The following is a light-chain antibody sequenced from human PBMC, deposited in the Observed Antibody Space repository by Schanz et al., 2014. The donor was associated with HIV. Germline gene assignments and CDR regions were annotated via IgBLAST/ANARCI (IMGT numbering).Light chain of an antibody. CDR1: QIIHSW. V-gene: IGKV1-5*03. CDR3: QQYSSYPWT. J-gene: IGKJ1*01. Sequence: DIQMTQSPSTLSASVGDRVTITCRASQIIHSWLAWYQQKPGKVPKLLIYAGSTLQSGVPSRFSGSAFGTEFTLTISSLQPDDVASYYCQQYSSYPWTFGQGTKVEIK. CDR2: AGS.